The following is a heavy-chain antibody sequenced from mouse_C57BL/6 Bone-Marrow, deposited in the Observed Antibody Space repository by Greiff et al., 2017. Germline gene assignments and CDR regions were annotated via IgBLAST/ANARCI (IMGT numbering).Heavy chain of an antibody. CDR2: SRNKANDYTK. CDR3: ARDEDMADGYDGGFAY. Sequence: EVKLEESGGGLVQSGRSLRLSCATSGFTFSDFYMEWVRQAPGKGLEWIAASRNKANDYTKEYSASGKGRFIVSRDTAQSILYLQMNALRAEYTAIYYCARDEDMADGYDGGFAYWGQGTLVTVSA. V-gene: IGHV7-1*01. J-gene: IGHJ3*01. CDR1: GFTFSDFY. D-gene: IGHD2-2*01.